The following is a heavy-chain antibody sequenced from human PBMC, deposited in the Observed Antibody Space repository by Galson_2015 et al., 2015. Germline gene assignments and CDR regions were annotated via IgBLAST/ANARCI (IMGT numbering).Heavy chain of an antibody. J-gene: IGHJ1*01. CDR3: AKARAYDFWSGPDFQH. V-gene: IGHV3-9*01. D-gene: IGHD3-3*01. CDR1: GFNFNDYA. Sequence: SLRLSCAASGFNFNDYAMHWVRQAPGKGLEWVSGISWNSVDIGYADSVKGRFTISRDNAKNSLYLQMNSLTTEDTALYYCAKARAYDFWSGPDFQHWGQGALVTVSS. CDR2: ISWNSVDI.